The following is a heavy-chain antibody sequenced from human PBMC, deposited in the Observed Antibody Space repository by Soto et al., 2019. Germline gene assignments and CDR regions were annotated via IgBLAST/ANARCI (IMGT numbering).Heavy chain of an antibody. J-gene: IGHJ4*02. Sequence: QVQLQESGPGLVKPSETLSLTCTVSGGSVSSGRYYWSWIRQPPGKGLEWIGYIYYSGSTNYNPSRRSRVTISVDTSKNPFALKLNSVTAADTAVYYCASYSSGWYDVSYWGQGTLVTVSS. CDR1: GGSVSSGRYY. CDR2: IYYSGST. V-gene: IGHV4-61*01. CDR3: ASYSSGWYDVSY. D-gene: IGHD6-19*01.